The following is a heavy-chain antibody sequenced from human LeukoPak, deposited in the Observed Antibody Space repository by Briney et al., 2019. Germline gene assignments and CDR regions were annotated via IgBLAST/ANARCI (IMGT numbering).Heavy chain of an antibody. J-gene: IGHJ4*02. D-gene: IGHD6-19*01. V-gene: IGHV4-34*01. CDR1: GGSLSGYY. CDR2: INHSGST. Sequence: SETLSLTCAVYGGSLSGYYWSWIRQPPGKGLEWIGEINHSGSTNYNPSLKSRVTISVDTSKNQFSLKLSSVTAADTAVYYCAREGAVAGNGYYWGQGTLVTVSS. CDR3: AREGAVAGNGYY.